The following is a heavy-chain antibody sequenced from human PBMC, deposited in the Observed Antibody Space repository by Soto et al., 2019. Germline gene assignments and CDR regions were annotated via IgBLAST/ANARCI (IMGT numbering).Heavy chain of an antibody. V-gene: IGHV4-34*01. Sequence: QVQLQQWGAGLLKPSETLSLTCAVYGGSFSGYYWSWIRQPPGKGLEWIGEITHSGSTNYNPSLKGRVTISVDTPKNQFSLKLSSVTAADTAVYYCASLGRVVPAAMPNNWFDPWGQGTLVTVSS. CDR3: ASLGRVVPAAMPNNWFDP. CDR2: ITHSGST. CDR1: GGSFSGYY. J-gene: IGHJ5*02. D-gene: IGHD2-2*01.